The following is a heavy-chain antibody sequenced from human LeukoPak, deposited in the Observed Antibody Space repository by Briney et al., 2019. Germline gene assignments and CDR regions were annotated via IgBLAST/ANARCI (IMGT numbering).Heavy chain of an antibody. Sequence: SETLSLTCTVSTGSISSHYWNWIRQPPGKGLEWIGYIYYSGSTNYNPSLKSGVTISVDTSKTQFSLKLTSVTAADTAMYYCARGFCSSTSCLTNYLDPWGQGTLVTVSS. CDR1: TGSISSHY. D-gene: IGHD2-2*01. CDR2: IYYSGST. J-gene: IGHJ5*02. V-gene: IGHV4-59*11. CDR3: ARGFCSSTSCLTNYLDP.